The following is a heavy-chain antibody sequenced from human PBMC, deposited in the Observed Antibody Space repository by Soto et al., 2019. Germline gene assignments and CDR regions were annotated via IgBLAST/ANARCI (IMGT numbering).Heavy chain of an antibody. V-gene: IGHV3-48*03. J-gene: IGHJ4*02. D-gene: IGHD6-19*01. CDR1: GFTFSSYE. CDR2: ISYSGSTI. Sequence: EVQLVESGGGLVQPGGSLRLSCVASGFTFSSYEMNWVRQAPGKGLEWVSYISYSGSTIHDADSVKGRFTISRDNAKSSLYLQMNSLRAEDTAVYYCARTYGIAVAGNNWGQGTLVTVSS. CDR3: ARTYGIAVAGNN.